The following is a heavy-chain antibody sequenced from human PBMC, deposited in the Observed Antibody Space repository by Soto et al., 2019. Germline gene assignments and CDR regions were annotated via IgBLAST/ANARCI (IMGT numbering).Heavy chain of an antibody. CDR2: INHRGST. Sequence: QVQLQQWGAGLLKPSETLSLTCAVYGGSFSGYYWSWIRQPPGKGLEWIGEINHRGSTNYNPSLKSRGTISVDTSKNQFSLKLNSVTAADTAVFYCARGRYGDYGKITDYWGQGTLVTVSS. CDR1: GGSFSGYY. J-gene: IGHJ4*02. V-gene: IGHV4-34*01. D-gene: IGHD4-17*01. CDR3: ARGRYGDYGKITDY.